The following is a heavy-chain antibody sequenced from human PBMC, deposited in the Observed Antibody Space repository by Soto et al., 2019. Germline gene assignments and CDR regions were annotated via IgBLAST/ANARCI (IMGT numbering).Heavy chain of an antibody. J-gene: IGHJ6*02. CDR3: AMVDNYVTPTPQDV. CDR1: GNIFVNYG. CDR2: ISPYIGNT. D-gene: IGHD3-16*01. V-gene: IGHV1-18*01. Sequence: QVQLVQSGVEVRKPGSSGKVSCKASGNIFVNYGIPWGRRALGQGLKWMGWISPYIGNTHYASKVQARLTMTTDTSTSTAYMDLGSLTSDDTAVYYCAMVDNYVTPTPQDVWGQGTTVTVSS.